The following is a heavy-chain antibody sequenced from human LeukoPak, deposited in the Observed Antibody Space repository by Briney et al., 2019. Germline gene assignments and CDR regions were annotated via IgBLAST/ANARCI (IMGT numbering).Heavy chain of an antibody. V-gene: IGHV3-21*01. D-gene: IGHD3-10*01. Sequence: GGSLRLSCAASGFTFSSYAMTWVRQAPGKGLEWVSSISSSSSYIYYADSVKGRFTISRDNAKNSLYLQMNSLRAEDTAVYYCARSAVRGVMLNWFDPWGQGTLVTVSS. CDR2: ISSSSSYI. CDR3: ARSAVRGVMLNWFDP. J-gene: IGHJ5*02. CDR1: GFTFSSYA.